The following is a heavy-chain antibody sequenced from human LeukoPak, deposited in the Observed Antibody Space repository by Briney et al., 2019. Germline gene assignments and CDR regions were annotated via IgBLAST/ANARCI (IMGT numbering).Heavy chain of an antibody. Sequence: PGGSLRPSCAASGFTFSSYAMSWVRQTPGKGLEWVSAISGSGSSTYYADSVKGRFTISRDNSKNTLFLQMSSLGAEDTAPYYCAKSVAIYFYYGLDVWGQGTTVTVSS. CDR1: GFTFSSYA. D-gene: IGHD3-3*01. CDR3: AKSVAIYFYYGLDV. V-gene: IGHV3-23*01. CDR2: ISGSGSST. J-gene: IGHJ6*02.